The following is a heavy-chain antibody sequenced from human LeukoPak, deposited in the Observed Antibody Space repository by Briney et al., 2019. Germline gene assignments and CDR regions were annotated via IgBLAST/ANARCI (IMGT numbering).Heavy chain of an antibody. Sequence: SETLSLTCAVYGGSFSGYYWSWIRQPAGKGLEWIGRIYTSGSTNYNPSLKSRVTISVDKSKNHFSLKLSSVTAADTAVYYCARTAKYSSGWHAYYYYMDVWGKGTTVTVSS. CDR3: ARTAKYSSGWHAYYYYMDV. CDR2: IYTSGST. J-gene: IGHJ6*03. V-gene: IGHV4-59*10. D-gene: IGHD6-19*01. CDR1: GGSFSGYY.